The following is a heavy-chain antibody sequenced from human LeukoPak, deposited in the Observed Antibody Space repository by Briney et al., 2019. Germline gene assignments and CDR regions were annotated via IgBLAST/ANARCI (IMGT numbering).Heavy chain of an antibody. CDR3: ARGPPRWSKRGPAFDI. CDR2: IHYSGST. CDR1: GGSISSSSYY. D-gene: IGHD4-23*01. V-gene: IGHV4-39*07. J-gene: IGHJ3*02. Sequence: PSETLSLTCTVSGGSISSSSYYWGWIRQPPGKGLEWIGSIHYSGSTYYNPSLKSRVTISVDTSKNQFSLKLSSVTAADTAVYYCARGPPRWSKRGPAFDIWGQGTMVTVSS.